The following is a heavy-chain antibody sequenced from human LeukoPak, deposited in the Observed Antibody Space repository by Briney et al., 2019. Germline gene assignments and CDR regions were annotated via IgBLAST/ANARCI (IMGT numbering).Heavy chain of an antibody. J-gene: IGHJ4*02. CDR2: ISSSSSTI. CDR1: GLTVSSYS. CDR3: AKARASGRSGFDY. Sequence: GGSLRLSCAASGLTVSSYSMNWVRQAPGKGLEWVSYISSSSSTIYYADSVKGRYTISRDNAKNSLYLQMNSLRDEDTAVYYCAKARASGRSGFDYWGQGALVTVSS. V-gene: IGHV3-48*02. D-gene: IGHD2-15*01.